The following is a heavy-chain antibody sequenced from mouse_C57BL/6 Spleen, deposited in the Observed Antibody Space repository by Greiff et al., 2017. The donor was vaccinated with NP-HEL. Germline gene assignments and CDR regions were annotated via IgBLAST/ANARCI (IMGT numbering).Heavy chain of an antibody. D-gene: IGHD1-1*01. Sequence: EVQRVESGGDLVKPGGSLKLSCAASGFTFSSYGMSWVRQTPDKRLEWVATISSGGSYTYYPDSVKGRFTISRDNAKNTLYLQMSSLKSEDTAMYYCARTDYYGSSSGYFDYWGQGTTLTVSS. CDR2: ISSGGSYT. CDR1: GFTFSSYG. J-gene: IGHJ2*01. V-gene: IGHV5-6*01. CDR3: ARTDYYGSSSGYFDY.